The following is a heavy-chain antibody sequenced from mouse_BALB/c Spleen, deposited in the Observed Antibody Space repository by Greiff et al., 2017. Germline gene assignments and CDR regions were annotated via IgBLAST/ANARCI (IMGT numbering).Heavy chain of an antibody. J-gene: IGHJ2*01. D-gene: IGHD1-1*01. CDR2: IDPENGDT. CDR3: NVHYYGSSYLYFDY. Sequence: VQLQQSGAELVRSGASVKLSCTASGFNIKDYYMHWVKQRPEQGLEWIGWIDPENGDTEYAPKFQGKATMTADTSSNTAYLQLSSLTSEDTAVYYCNVHYYGSSYLYFDYWGQGTTLTVSS. CDR1: GFNIKDYY. V-gene: IGHV14-4*02.